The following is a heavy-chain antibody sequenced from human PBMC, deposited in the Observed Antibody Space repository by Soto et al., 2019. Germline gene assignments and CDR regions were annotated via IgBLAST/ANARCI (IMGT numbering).Heavy chain of an antibody. Sequence: QVQLQESGPGLVKPSQTLSLTCTVSGGSISSGDYYWSWIRQPPGKGLEWIGYIYYSGSTYYNPALKGRVTISVDTSKNQFSLKLSSVTAADTAVYYCASFRCRGGSCALSPWGQGTLVTVSS. CDR2: IYYSGST. CDR3: ASFRCRGGSCALSP. CDR1: GGSISSGDYY. D-gene: IGHD2-15*01. V-gene: IGHV4-30-4*01. J-gene: IGHJ5*02.